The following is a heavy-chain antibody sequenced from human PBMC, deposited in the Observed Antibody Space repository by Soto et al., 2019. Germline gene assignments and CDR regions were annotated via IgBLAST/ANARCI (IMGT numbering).Heavy chain of an antibody. J-gene: IGHJ5*02. D-gene: IGHD2-21*02. CDR2: IIPIFGTA. Sequence: QVQLVQSGAEVKKPGSSVKVSCKASGGTFSSYAISWVRQAPGQGLEWMGGIIPIFGTANYAQKFQGRVTITADESTSTAYMELGSLGAEDTAVYYCARDRHAYCGGDCYFSWFDPWGQGTLVTVSS. CDR3: ARDRHAYCGGDCYFSWFDP. V-gene: IGHV1-69*12. CDR1: GGTFSSYA.